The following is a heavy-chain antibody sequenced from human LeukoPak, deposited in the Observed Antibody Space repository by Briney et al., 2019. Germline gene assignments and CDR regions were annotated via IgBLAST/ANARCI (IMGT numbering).Heavy chain of an antibody. V-gene: IGHV4-4*07. D-gene: IGHD2-21*02. J-gene: IGHJ4*02. CDR1: GGSISSYS. CDR3: ARGPYCGGDCYFDY. Sequence: SETLSLTCTVSGGSISSYSWSWIRQPAGKGLEWIGRIYTSGTTNYNPSLKSRVTMSVDTSKSQFSLKLTSVTAADTAVYYCARGPYCGGDCYFDYWGQGTLVTVSS. CDR2: IYTSGTT.